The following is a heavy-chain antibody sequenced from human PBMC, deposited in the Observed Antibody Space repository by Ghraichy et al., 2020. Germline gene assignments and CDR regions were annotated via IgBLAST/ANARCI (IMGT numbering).Heavy chain of an antibody. CDR2: IYYSGST. CDR1: GGSISSSSYY. Sequence: SETLSLTCTVSGGSISSSSYYWGWIRQPPGKGLEWIGSIYYSGSTYYNPSLKSRVTISVDTSKNQFSLKLSSVTAADTAVYYCARYPRPSYYYDSSGYYRTPQTHYWGQGTLVTVSS. CDR3: ARYPRPSYYYDSSGYYRTPQTHY. D-gene: IGHD3-22*01. V-gene: IGHV4-39*01. J-gene: IGHJ4*02.